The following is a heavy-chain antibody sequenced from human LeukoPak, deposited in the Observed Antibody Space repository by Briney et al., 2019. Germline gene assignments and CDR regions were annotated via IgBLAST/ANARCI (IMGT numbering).Heavy chain of an antibody. Sequence: ASVKVSCKASGYTFTGYYMHWVRQAPGQGLEWMGWINPNSDDTNYAQKFQGRVTLTRDTSISTAYMELSRLRSDDTAVYYCARARPYLRWFDPWGQGTLVTVSS. D-gene: IGHD2-2*02. CDR2: INPNSDDT. V-gene: IGHV1-2*02. J-gene: IGHJ5*02. CDR1: GYTFTGYY. CDR3: ARARPYLRWFDP.